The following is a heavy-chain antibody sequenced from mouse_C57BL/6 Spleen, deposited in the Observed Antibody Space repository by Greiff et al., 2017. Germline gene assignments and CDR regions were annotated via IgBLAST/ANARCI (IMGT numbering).Heavy chain of an antibody. J-gene: IGHJ4*01. CDR2: IYPGDGDT. V-gene: IGHV1-80*01. D-gene: IGHD2-3*01. CDR3: ARRDDGYIYYAMDY. CDR1: GYAFSSYW. Sequence: QVQLQQSGAELVKPGASVKISCKASGYAFSSYWMNWVKQRPGKGLEWIGQIYPGDGDTNYNGKFKGKATLTADKSSSTAYMQLSSLTSEDSAVYFCARRDDGYIYYAMDYWGQGTSVTVSS.